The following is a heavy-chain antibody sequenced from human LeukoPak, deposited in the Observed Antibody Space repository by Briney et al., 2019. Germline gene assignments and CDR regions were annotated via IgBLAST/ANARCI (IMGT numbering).Heavy chain of an antibody. CDR1: GGSFSGYY. V-gene: IGHV4-34*01. D-gene: IGHD6-19*01. CDR2: INHSGST. CDR3: ARGAGYSSGWRVFDY. Sequence: SETLSLTCAAYGGSFSGYYWSWIRQPPGKGLEWLGEINHSGSTNYNPSLKSRVTISVDTSKNQFSLKLSSVTAADTAVYYCARGAGYSSGWRVFDYWGQGTLVTVSS. J-gene: IGHJ4*02.